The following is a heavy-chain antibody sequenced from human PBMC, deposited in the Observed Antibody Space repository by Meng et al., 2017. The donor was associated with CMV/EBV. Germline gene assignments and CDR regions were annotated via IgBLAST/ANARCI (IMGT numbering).Heavy chain of an antibody. CDR1: GFTFSSYA. D-gene: IGHD6-19*01. Sequence: QVQLGGSGGGVVQPGRSLRLSCAASGFTFSSYAMHWVRQAPGKGLEWVAVISYDGSNKYYADSVKGRFTISRDNSKNTLYLQMNSLRAEDTAVYYCARGSVAGFDYWGQGTLVTVSS. CDR2: ISYDGSNK. J-gene: IGHJ4*02. CDR3: ARGSVAGFDY. V-gene: IGHV3-30-3*01.